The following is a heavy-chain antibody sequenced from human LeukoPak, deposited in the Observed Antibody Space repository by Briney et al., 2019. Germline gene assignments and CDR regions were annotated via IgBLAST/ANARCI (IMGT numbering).Heavy chain of an antibody. V-gene: IGHV4-39*07. J-gene: IGHJ5*02. D-gene: IGHD3-10*01. CDR1: GGSISSSSYY. CDR2: IYYSGST. Sequence: SSQTLSLTCTVSGGSISSSSYYWGWIRQPPGKGLEWIGSIYYSGSTCYNPSLKSRVTISVDTSKNQFSLKLSSVTAADTAVYYCARLRGPYGSGKCRFDPWGQGTLVTVSS. CDR3: ARLRGPYGSGKCRFDP.